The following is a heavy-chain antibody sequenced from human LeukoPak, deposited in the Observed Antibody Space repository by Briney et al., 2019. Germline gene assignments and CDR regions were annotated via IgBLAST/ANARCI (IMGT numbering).Heavy chain of an antibody. D-gene: IGHD3-3*01. V-gene: IGHV1-18*01. CDR3: ARASDFWSGYPGLDY. J-gene: IGHJ4*02. CDR1: GYTFTSYG. Sequence: ASVKVSCKASGYTFTSYGISWVRQAPGQGLEWMGWISGYNSDTNYAQKVQDRVTMTTDTSTSTAYMELRSLRSDDTAVFYCARASDFWSGYPGLDYWGQGTLVTVSS. CDR2: ISGYNSDT.